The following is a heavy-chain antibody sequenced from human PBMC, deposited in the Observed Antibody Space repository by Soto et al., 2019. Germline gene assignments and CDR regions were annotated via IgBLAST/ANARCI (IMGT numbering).Heavy chain of an antibody. Sequence: ASVRVSCKASGYTFSDYAIHWVRQAPGQRLEWMGWMNANSGKTSYAQKFQGRVTMTRNTSISTAYMELSSLRSEDTAVYYCAREHSSSWRFDYWGQGTLVTVS. J-gene: IGHJ4*02. CDR2: MNANSGKT. CDR1: GYTFSDYA. D-gene: IGHD6-13*01. CDR3: AREHSSSWRFDY. V-gene: IGHV1-8*01.